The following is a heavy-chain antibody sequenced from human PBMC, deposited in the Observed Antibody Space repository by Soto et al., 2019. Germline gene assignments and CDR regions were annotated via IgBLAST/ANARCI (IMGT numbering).Heavy chain of an antibody. CDR2: INAGNGNT. V-gene: IGHV1-3*01. CDR3: ARGPNPYYFDY. J-gene: IGHJ4*02. Sequence: ASVKVSCKASGYTFTGYYMHWVRQAPGQRLEWMGWINAGNGNTKYSQKFQGRVTITRDTSASTAYMELSSLRSEDTAVYYCARGPNPYYFDYWGQGTLVTVSS. CDR1: GYTFTGYY.